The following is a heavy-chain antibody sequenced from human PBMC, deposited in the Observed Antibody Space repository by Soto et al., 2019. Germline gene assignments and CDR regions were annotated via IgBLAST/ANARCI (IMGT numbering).Heavy chain of an antibody. V-gene: IGHV4-61*01. Sequence: QVQLQESGPGLVKPSETLSLTWTVSGGSVSSGSYYWSWIRQPPRKGLEWIGYIYYSGITNYNLSLKSRVTISVEPSKNQCSLKLSSVTAADPAVYYCARGRGSCPREPNDYWRQGTLVTVSS. CDR1: GGSVSSGSYY. CDR2: IYYSGIT. D-gene: IGHD1-26*01. J-gene: IGHJ4*02. CDR3: ARGRGSCPREPNDY.